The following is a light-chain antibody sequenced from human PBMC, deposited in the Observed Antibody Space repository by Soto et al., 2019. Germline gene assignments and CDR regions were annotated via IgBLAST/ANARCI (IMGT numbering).Light chain of an antibody. CDR2: GAS. Sequence: DRGMTQSPDTLSASPGERVSLSCRASQSVNHNLAWYQQKPGQAPRLLMYGASTRATGIPARFSGSGSGTEFTLTISSLQSEDFAVYYCQQYDDSPITFGQGTRLEIK. CDR3: QQYDDSPIT. CDR1: QSVNHN. J-gene: IGKJ5*01. V-gene: IGKV3-15*01.